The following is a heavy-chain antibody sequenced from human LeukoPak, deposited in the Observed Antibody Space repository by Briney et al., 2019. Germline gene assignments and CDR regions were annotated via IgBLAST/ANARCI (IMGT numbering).Heavy chain of an antibody. J-gene: IGHJ4*02. CDR3: AKHSNPIVVVPAAKY. V-gene: IGHV3-23*01. D-gene: IGHD2-2*01. Sequence: GGSLRLSCAASGFTFSSYAMSWVRQAPGKGLEWVSAISGSGGSTYYADSVKGRFTISRDNSKNTLYLQMNSLRAEDTAVYYCAKHSNPIVVVPAAKYWGQGTLVTVSS. CDR2: ISGSGGST. CDR1: GFTFSSYA.